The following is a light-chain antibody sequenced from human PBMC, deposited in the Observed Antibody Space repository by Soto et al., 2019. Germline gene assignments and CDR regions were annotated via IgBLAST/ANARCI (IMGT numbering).Light chain of an antibody. Sequence: QSALAQPASVSGSPGQSITISCTGTSSDFGAYNSVPWYQQHPHRAPQVIIYKGTQRPSGVSNRFSGSTSGNAASLTISALQADDEADYFCCSSAPESTYVFGTGTKVTVL. CDR1: SSDFGAYNS. J-gene: IGLJ1*01. CDR2: KGT. CDR3: CSSAPESTYV. V-gene: IGLV2-23*01.